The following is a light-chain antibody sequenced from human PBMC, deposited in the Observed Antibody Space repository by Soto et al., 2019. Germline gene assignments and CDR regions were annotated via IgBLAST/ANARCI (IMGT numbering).Light chain of an antibody. V-gene: IGLV1-44*01. CDR3: AAWDDSLNYV. CDR2: SNN. J-gene: IGLJ1*01. CDR1: SSNIGSHT. Sequence: QSVLTQPPSASETPGQRVTISCSGSSSNIGSHTVNWYQQLPGTAPKLLIYSNNQRPSGVPDRFSGSKSGTSASLAISGLQSEDEADYYCAAWDDSLNYVFGTGTKVTVL.